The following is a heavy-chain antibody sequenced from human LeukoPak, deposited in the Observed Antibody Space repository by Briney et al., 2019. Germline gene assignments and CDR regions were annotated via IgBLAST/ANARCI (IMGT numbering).Heavy chain of an antibody. CDR1: GGSISSNY. CDR2: IYHSGST. V-gene: IGHV4-59*08. Sequence: SETLSLTCTVSGGSISSNYWSWSRQPPGKGLEWIGYIYHSGSTNYNPSLKSRVTISVDTSKNQFSLKLRSVTAADTAVYYCARQGGVCSYWFDPWGQGILVTVSS. D-gene: IGHD3-10*02. J-gene: IGHJ5*02. CDR3: ARQGGVCSYWFDP.